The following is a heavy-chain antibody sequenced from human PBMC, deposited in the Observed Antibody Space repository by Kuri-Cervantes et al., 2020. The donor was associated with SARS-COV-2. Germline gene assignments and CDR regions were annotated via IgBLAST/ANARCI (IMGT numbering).Heavy chain of an antibody. CDR2: IYPGDSDT. D-gene: IGHD3-10*01. Sequence: KVSCKGPEYSFSTSWIGWVRQMPGKGLQWMGIIYPGDSDTRYSPSFQGHVTISADESISTAYLQWSSLKASDTAMYYCARLRGDMGAILPLDYFDYWGREPWSPSPQ. J-gene: IGHJ4*02. CDR1: EYSFSTSW. CDR3: ARLRGDMGAILPLDYFDY. V-gene: IGHV5-51*01.